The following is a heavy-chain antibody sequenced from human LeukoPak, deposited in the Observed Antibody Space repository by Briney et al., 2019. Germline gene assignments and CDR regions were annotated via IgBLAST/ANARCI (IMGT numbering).Heavy chain of an antibody. CDR3: ARGRVALAYCGGDCYPFFDY. Sequence: SETLSLTCAVYGGSFSGYYWSWIRQPPGKGLEWIGEINHRGSTNYSPSLKSRVTISVDTSKNQFSLKLSSVTAADTAVYYCARGRVALAYCGGDCYPFFDYWGQGTLVTVSS. CDR2: INHRGST. D-gene: IGHD2-21*02. CDR1: GGSFSGYY. V-gene: IGHV4-34*01. J-gene: IGHJ4*02.